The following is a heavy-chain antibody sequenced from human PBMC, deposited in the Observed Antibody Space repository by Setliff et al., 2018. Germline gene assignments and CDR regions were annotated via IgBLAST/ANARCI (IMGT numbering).Heavy chain of an antibody. Sequence: LRLSCAASGFTFSSYSMHWLRQAPGRGLEWVAYISATSLNTYYADSVKGRFTISRDNAEDSLYLQMNSLRADDTALYYCARDNHGGAHDHWGQGALVTVSS. CDR3: ARDNHGGAHDH. V-gene: IGHV3-48*01. CDR1: GFTFSSYS. D-gene: IGHD2-21*01. J-gene: IGHJ4*02. CDR2: ISATSLNT.